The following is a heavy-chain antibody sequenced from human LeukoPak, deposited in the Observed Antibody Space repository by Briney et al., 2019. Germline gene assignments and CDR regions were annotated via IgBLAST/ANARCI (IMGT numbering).Heavy chain of an antibody. CDR1: GYTFTSNY. V-gene: IGHV1-18*04. CDR3: ARVGRLVPLFMDV. CDR2: ISAYNGNT. D-gene: IGHD6-6*01. Sequence: GASVKVSCKAFGYTFTSNYMHWVRQAPGQGLEWMGWISAYNGNTNYAQKLQGRVTMTTDTSTSTAYMELRSLRSDDTAVYYCARVGRLVPLFMDVWGKGTTVTVPS. J-gene: IGHJ6*03.